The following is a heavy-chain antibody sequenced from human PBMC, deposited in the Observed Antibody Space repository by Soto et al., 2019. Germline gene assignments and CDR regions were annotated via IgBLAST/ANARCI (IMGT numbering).Heavy chain of an antibody. V-gene: IGHV4-30-4*01. CDR3: ATESGSTYGYFDH. D-gene: IGHD5-18*01. CDR2: IYNGGST. Sequence: SETLSLTCTVSGDSVSSVGFHWAWLRRPPGKGLEWIGYIYNGGSTYYRPSLESRMHMSLDATRNQFTLRLTSVTAADTAVYFCATESGSTYGYFDHWGQGTQVTVSS. CDR1: GDSVSSVGFH. J-gene: IGHJ4*02.